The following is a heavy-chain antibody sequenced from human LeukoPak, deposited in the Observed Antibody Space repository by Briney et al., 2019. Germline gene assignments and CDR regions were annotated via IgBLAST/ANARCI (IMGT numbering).Heavy chain of an antibody. Sequence: SVKVSCKASGYTFTGNYMHWVRQAPGQGLEWMGRIIPIFGTANYAQKFQGGVTITADESTSTAYMELSSLRSEDTAVYYCARAQAFDIWGQGTMVTVSS. J-gene: IGHJ3*02. CDR3: ARAQAFDI. CDR2: IIPIFGTA. CDR1: GYTFTGNY. V-gene: IGHV1-69*13.